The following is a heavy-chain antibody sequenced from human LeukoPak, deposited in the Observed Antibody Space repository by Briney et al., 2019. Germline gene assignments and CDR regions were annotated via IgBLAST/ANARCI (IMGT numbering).Heavy chain of an antibody. Sequence: PGGSLRLSCAGSGFTFSDYGMNWVRQAPGKGLEWVSVISGSGQSIHYADSVKGRFTISRDNSKNTVYLQMNSLRAEDTALYYCAKDGGSYFATDPFDIWGQGTMVTVSS. CDR2: ISGSGQSI. CDR1: GFTFSDYG. CDR3: AKDGGSYFATDPFDI. D-gene: IGHD3-16*01. V-gene: IGHV3-23*01. J-gene: IGHJ3*02.